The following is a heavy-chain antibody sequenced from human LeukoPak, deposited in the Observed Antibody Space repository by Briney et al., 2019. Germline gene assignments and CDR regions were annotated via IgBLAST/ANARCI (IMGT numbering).Heavy chain of an antibody. CDR3: ARVTEYSSSWCYFDY. D-gene: IGHD6-13*01. CDR2: IYSGGST. V-gene: IGHV3-53*04. CDR1: GLTFDDYG. Sequence: GGSLRLSCVASGLTFDDYGMSWVRQAPGKGLEWVSVIYSGGSTYYADSVKGRFTISRHNSKNTLYLQMNSLRAEDTAVYYCARVTEYSSSWCYFDYWGQGTLVTVSS. J-gene: IGHJ4*02.